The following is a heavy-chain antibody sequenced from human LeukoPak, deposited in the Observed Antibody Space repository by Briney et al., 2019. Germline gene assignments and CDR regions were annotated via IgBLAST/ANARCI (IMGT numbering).Heavy chain of an antibody. J-gene: IGHJ6*03. CDR1: GFTFSSYG. Sequence: PGGSLRLSCAASGFTFSSYGMHWVRQAPGKGLEWVAFIRYDGSNKYYADSVKGRFTISRDNSKNTLYLQMNSLRAEDTAVYYCAKGSGYKNPTLYYYYMDVWGKGTTVTVSS. CDR2: IRYDGSNK. D-gene: IGHD5-18*01. CDR3: AKGSGYKNPTLYYYYMDV. V-gene: IGHV3-30*02.